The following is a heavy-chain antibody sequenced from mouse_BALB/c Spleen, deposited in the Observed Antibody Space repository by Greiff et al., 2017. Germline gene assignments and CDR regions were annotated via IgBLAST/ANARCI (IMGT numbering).Heavy chain of an antibody. Sequence: VKLVESGPGLVQPSQSLSITCTVSGFSLTSYGVHWVRQSPGKGLEWLGVIWSGGSTDYNAAFISRLSISKDNSKSQVFFKMNSLQADDTAIYYCARSPYGYDGGFAYWGQGTLVTVSA. D-gene: IGHD2-2*01. CDR3: ARSPYGYDGGFAY. CDR1: GFSLTSYG. J-gene: IGHJ3*01. CDR2: IWSGGST. V-gene: IGHV2-4-1*01.